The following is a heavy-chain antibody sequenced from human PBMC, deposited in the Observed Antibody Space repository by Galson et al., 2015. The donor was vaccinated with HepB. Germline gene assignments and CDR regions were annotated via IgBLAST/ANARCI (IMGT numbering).Heavy chain of an antibody. J-gene: IGHJ5*02. CDR2: IYHSGST. D-gene: IGHD2-21*02. Sequence: LSLTCAVSGYSISSGYYWGWIRQPPGKGLEWIGSIYHSGSTYYNPSLKSRVTISVDTSKNQFSLKLSSVTAADTAVYYCARDAPIVVVTAIRHSQFDPWGQGTLVTVSS. CDR3: ARDAPIVVVTAIRHSQFDP. CDR1: GYSISSGYY. V-gene: IGHV4-38-2*02.